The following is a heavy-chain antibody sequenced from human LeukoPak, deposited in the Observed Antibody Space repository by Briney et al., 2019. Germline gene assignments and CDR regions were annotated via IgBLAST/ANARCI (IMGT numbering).Heavy chain of an antibody. D-gene: IGHD6-13*01. CDR1: GFTISSYA. J-gene: IGHJ4*02. CDR3: AKVSRKYSSSWWYYFDY. V-gene: IGHV3-23*01. Sequence: GGSLRLSCAASGFTISSYAMSWVRQAPGKGLEWVSAISGSGGSTYYADSVKGRFTISRDNSKNTLYLQMNSLRAEDTAVYYCAKVSRKYSSSWWYYFDYWGQGTLVTVSS. CDR2: ISGSGGST.